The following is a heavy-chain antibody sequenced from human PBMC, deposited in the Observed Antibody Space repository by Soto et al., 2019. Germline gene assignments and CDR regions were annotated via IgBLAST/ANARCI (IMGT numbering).Heavy chain of an antibody. Sequence: QVQLQQWGAGLLKPSETLSLTCAVYGGSFSGYYWSWIRQPPGKGLEWIGEINHSGSTNYNPSLKSRVTISVDPSKNQFSLKLSSVTAADTAVYYCARGLRSYGPHFDYWGQGTLVTVSS. CDR3: ARGLRSYGPHFDY. CDR2: INHSGST. V-gene: IGHV4-34*01. D-gene: IGHD4-17*01. CDR1: GGSFSGYY. J-gene: IGHJ4*02.